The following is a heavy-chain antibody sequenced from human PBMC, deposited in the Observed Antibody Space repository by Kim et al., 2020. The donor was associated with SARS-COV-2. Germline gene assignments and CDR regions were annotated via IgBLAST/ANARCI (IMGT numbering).Heavy chain of an antibody. CDR3: ARVAHQGWRKRVTMVRGAIPRDWYFDL. CDR2: IYYSGST. V-gene: IGHV4-30-4*01. D-gene: IGHD3-10*01. Sequence: SETLSLTCTVSGGSISSGDYYWSWIRQPPGKGLEWIGYIYYSGSTYYNPSLKSRVTISVDTSKNQFSLKLSSVTAADTAVYYCARVAHQGWRKRVTMVRGAIPRDWYFDLWGRGTLVTVSS. CDR1: GGSISSGDYY. J-gene: IGHJ2*01.